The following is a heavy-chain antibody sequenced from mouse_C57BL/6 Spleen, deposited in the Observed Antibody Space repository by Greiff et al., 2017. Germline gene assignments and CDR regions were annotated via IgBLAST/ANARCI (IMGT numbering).Heavy chain of an antibody. Sequence: QVQLKQPGAELVKPGASVKLSCKASGYTFTSYWMHWVKQRPGQGLEWIGMIHPNSGSTNYNEKFKSKATLTVDKSSSTAYMQLSSLTSEDSSVYYCATQFITRAMDYWGQGTSVTVSS. CDR1: GYTFTSYW. CDR2: IHPNSGST. V-gene: IGHV1-64*01. J-gene: IGHJ4*01. D-gene: IGHD1-1*01. CDR3: ATQFITRAMDY.